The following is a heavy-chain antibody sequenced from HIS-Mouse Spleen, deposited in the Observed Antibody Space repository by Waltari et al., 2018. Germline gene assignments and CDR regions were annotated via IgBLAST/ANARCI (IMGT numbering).Heavy chain of an antibody. CDR2: SYYSGST. Sequence: QLQLQESGPGLVKPSETLSLTCTVSGGSISSSSYYWGWIRQPPGKGLEWIGSSYYSGSTDSNPSLKSRVNISVDTSKNQFSLNLSSVTAAATAVYYCAREIPYSSSWYDWYFDLWGRGTLVTVSS. J-gene: IGHJ2*01. CDR1: GGSISSSSYY. D-gene: IGHD6-13*01. V-gene: IGHV4-39*07. CDR3: AREIPYSSSWYDWYFDL.